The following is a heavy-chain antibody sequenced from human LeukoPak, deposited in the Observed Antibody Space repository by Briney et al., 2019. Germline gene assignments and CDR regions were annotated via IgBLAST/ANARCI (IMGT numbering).Heavy chain of an antibody. Sequence: GASVKVSCKASGYTFSTYGISWVRQAPGQRLEWMGWISAYKGNTHYAQKLQGRVTMTTDTSTSTAYMELRSLRSDDTAIYYCARDLYYYGSGSYYDVFDVWGQGAMVTVSS. CDR2: ISAYKGNT. CDR1: GYTFSTYG. CDR3: ARDLYYYGSGSYYDVFDV. D-gene: IGHD3-10*01. V-gene: IGHV1-18*01. J-gene: IGHJ3*01.